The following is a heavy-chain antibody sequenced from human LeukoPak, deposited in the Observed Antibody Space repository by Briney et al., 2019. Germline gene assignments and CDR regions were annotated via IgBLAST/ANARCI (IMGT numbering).Heavy chain of an antibody. CDR1: DDSINNNF. J-gene: IGHJ4*02. CDR2: IQSSGNT. D-gene: IGHD3-16*01. V-gene: IGHV4-59*01. CDR3: ARGAGLFGGYLDS. Sequence: SETLSLTCTVSDDSINNNFWNWIRQPPGKRLEWIGYIQSSGNTNYSPFLKGRLTMSIDTSKNQFSLRLTSVTAADTAIYYCARGAGLFGGYLDSWGQGTLVTVSS.